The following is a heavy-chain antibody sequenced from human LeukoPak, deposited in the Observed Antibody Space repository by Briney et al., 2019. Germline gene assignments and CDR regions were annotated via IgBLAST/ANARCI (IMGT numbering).Heavy chain of an antibody. CDR2: VTSSGAAT. J-gene: IGHJ4*02. CDR1: GFTFSNFA. D-gene: IGHD6-19*01. V-gene: IGHV3-23*01. CDR3: AKVWWLVRTSDY. Sequence: PGGSLRLSCAAPGFTFSNFAMSWVRQAPGKGPEWVSTVTSSGAATYYRDSVKGRFTISKDNSKNMLFLQMNSLRAEDTAVYYCAKVWWLVRTSDYWGQGTLVTVAS.